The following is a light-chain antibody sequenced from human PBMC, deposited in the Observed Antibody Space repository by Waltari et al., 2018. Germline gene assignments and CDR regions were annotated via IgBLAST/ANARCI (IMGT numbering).Light chain of an antibody. CDR3: QHHVRLPAT. J-gene: IGKJ1*01. Sequence: IVLTQSPGTLSLSPGESATLSCRASQSVNTYLAWYQQKPGQAPRLLIYGAYTRAAGIPDRCRGSGFGTDFSLTMSRLEAEDFAVYYCQHHVRLPATFGQGTKVEIK. CDR2: GAY. V-gene: IGKV3-20*01. CDR1: QSVNTY.